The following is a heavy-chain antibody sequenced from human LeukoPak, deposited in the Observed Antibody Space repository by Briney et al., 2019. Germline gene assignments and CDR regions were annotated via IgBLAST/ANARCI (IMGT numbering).Heavy chain of an antibody. D-gene: IGHD3-16*02. CDR1: GFTFSSYG. J-gene: IGHJ4*02. V-gene: IGHV3-30*18. CDR3: AKGPPPYYDYVWGGYRDAIDY. CDR2: ISYDGSNK. Sequence: GGSLRLSCAASGFTFSSYGMHWVRQAPGKGLEWVAVISYDGSNKYYADSVKGRFTISRDNSKNTLYLQMNSLRAEDTAVYYCAKGPPPYYDYVWGGYRDAIDYWGQGTLVTVSS.